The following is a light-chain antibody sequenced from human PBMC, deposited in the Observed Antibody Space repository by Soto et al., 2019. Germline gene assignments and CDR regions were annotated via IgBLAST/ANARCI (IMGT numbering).Light chain of an antibody. CDR3: QKDVNWPRTWT. CDR1: QSIRTN. J-gene: IGKJ3*01. V-gene: IGKV3-15*01. Sequence: EIVLTQSPATLSVSAGGTVTLSCRASQSIRTNVAWYQQIPGQAPRLLVYGASTRATGVPARFSGSGSGIEFTLTTSSPESEDSACHYGQKDVNWPRTWTVGPGTKVQIK. CDR2: GAS.